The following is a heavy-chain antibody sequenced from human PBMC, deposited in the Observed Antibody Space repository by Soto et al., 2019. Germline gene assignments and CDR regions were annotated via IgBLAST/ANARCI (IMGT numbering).Heavy chain of an antibody. Sequence: GESLKISCKGSGYSFTSYWISWVRQMPGKGLEWMGRIDPSDSYTNYSPSFQGHVTISADKSISTAYLQWSSLKASDTAMYCCARHGAHFSGWFDPWGQGTLVTVSS. V-gene: IGHV5-10-1*01. CDR1: GYSFTSYW. J-gene: IGHJ5*02. D-gene: IGHD2-8*01. CDR3: ARHGAHFSGWFDP. CDR2: IDPSDSYT.